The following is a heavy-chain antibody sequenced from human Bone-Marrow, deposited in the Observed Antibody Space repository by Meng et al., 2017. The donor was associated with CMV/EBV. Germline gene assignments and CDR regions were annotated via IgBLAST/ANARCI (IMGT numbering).Heavy chain of an antibody. CDR1: GGSISSYY. CDR2: IYYSGST. D-gene: IGHD3-22*01. V-gene: IGHV4-59*01. J-gene: IGHJ4*02. Sequence: SETLSLTCTVSGGSISSYYWSWIRQPPGKGLEWIGYIYYSGSTNYNPSLKSRVTISVDTSKNQFSLKLSSVTAADTAVYYCARFGRHYYDSSGFVFDYWGQGNLVTVAS. CDR3: ARFGRHYYDSSGFVFDY.